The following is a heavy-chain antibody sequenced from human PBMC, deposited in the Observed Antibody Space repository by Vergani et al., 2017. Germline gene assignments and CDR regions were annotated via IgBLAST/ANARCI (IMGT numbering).Heavy chain of an antibody. CDR2: IYYSGST. Sequence: QVQLQESGPGLVKPSETLSLTCTVSGGSISSYYWSWIRQPPGKGLEWIGHIYYSGSTNYTPSLKSRVTISVDTSKNQFSLKLSSVTAADTAVYYCARLYYDFWSGRGDWFDPGGQGTLVTVSS. V-gene: IGHV4-59*01. D-gene: IGHD3-3*01. J-gene: IGHJ5*02. CDR1: GGSISSYY. CDR3: ARLYYDFWSGRGDWFDP.